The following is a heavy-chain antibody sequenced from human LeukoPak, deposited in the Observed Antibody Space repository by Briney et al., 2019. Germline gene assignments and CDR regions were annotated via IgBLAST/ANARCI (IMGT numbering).Heavy chain of an antibody. CDR1: RFTFSNSW. V-gene: IGHV3-7*01. CDR2: IKQDGSKK. CDR3: ARDTDGSLDY. J-gene: IGHJ4*02. Sequence: GGSLRLSCAASRFTFSNSWMAWVRQAPGKGLEWVANIKQDGSKKHYAESLKGRFTISRDNPKSSVYVQMNSLRADDTAVYYCARDTDGSLDYWGQGILVTVAS. D-gene: IGHD1-26*01.